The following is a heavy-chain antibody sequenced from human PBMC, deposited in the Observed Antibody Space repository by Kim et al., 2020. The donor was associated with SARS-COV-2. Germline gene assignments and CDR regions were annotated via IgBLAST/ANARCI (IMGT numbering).Heavy chain of an antibody. Sequence: SVKGRFTISRDNSKNTVYLQMNSLRGEDTAVYYCARDRDGYSYGSSGMDVWGQGTTVTVSS. J-gene: IGHJ6*02. V-gene: IGHV3-30*07. CDR3: ARDRDGYSYGSSGMDV. D-gene: IGHD5-18*01.